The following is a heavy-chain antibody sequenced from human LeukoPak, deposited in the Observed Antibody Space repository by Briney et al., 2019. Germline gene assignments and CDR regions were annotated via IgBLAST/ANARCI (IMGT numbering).Heavy chain of an antibody. CDR3: ARISYSSSWNQVDY. V-gene: IGHV4-59*01. CDR2: IDYSGST. Sequence: PSETLSLTCTVSGGSISSYYWSWIRQPPGKGLEWIGYIDYSGSTNYNPSLKSRVTISVDTSKNQFSLKLSSVTAADTAVYYCARISYSSSWNQVDYWGQGTLVTVSS. CDR1: GGSISSYY. D-gene: IGHD6-13*01. J-gene: IGHJ4*02.